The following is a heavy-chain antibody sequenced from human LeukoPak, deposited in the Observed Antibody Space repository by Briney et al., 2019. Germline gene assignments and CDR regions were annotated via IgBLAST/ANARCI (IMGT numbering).Heavy chain of an antibody. CDR3: ARGGSSWLTANWFDP. J-gene: IGHJ5*02. V-gene: IGHV3-33*01. CDR1: GFTLSSYG. CDR2: IWYDGSNQ. D-gene: IGHD6-13*01. Sequence: GGSLRLSCAASGFTLSSYGMHWVRQAPVKGLEWVAVIWYDGSNQYYADSVKGRFTISRDNSKNTLSLQMNSLRAEDTAVYYYARGGSSWLTANWFDPWGQGTLVTVSS.